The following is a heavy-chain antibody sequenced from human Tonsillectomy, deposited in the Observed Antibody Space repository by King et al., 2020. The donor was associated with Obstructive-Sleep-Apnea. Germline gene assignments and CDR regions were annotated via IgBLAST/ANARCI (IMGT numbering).Heavy chain of an antibody. CDR3: ARDSGSHSNWFDP. CDR1: GFSLSTSGMC. V-gene: IGHV2-70*15. D-gene: IGHD1-26*01. J-gene: IGHJ5*02. Sequence: VTLKESGPALVKPTQTLTLTCTFSGFSLSTSGMCVSWIRQPPGKALEWLARIDWDDDKYYNTSLKTRLTISKDTSKNKVVLTMTNMDPVDTATYYCARDSGSHSNWFDPWGQGTLVTVSS. CDR2: IDWDDDK.